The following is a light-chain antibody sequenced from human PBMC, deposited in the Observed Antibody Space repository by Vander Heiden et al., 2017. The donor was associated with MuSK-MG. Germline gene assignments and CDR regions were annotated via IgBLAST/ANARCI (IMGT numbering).Light chain of an antibody. CDR3: QQYNNWRRT. CDR1: QSVSSN. V-gene: IGKV3-15*01. CDR2: GAS. J-gene: IGKJ1*01. Sequence: ELVMTQSPATLPVSPGERAPLSCRASQSVSSNLAWYQQKPGQAPRLLIYGASTRATGIPARFSGSGSGTEFTLTISSLQSEDFAVYYCQQYNNWRRTFGQGTKGGNQT.